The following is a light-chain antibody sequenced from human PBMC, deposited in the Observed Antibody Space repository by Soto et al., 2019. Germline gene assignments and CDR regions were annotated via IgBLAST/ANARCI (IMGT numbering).Light chain of an antibody. CDR2: GNS. Sequence: QSVLTQPPSVSGAPGQRVTISCTGSSSNIGAGYDVHWYQQLPGTAPKLLIYGNSNRPSGVPDRFSGSKSGTSASLAITGLQAAEDADYYYQPYDSSLSGVVFGGGTKLTVL. V-gene: IGLV1-40*01. J-gene: IGLJ2*01. CDR1: SSNIGAGYD. CDR3: QPYDSSLSGVV.